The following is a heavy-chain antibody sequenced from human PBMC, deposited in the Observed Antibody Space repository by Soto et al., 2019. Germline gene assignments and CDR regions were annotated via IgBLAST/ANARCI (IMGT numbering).Heavy chain of an antibody. D-gene: IGHD3-22*01. Sequence: YLRLSCEASGFTFNEYYVSSIRQAPVNVMEWVSSISGSGGSTYYSDSVKVRFIISRDNSKNTLYLQMNSLRAEDTAVYYCAKASPFYDSSGYYQYYFDYWGQGTLVTVSS. J-gene: IGHJ4*02. CDR2: ISGSGGST. CDR3: AKASPFYDSSGYYQYYFDY. V-gene: IGHV3-23*01. CDR1: GFTFNEYY.